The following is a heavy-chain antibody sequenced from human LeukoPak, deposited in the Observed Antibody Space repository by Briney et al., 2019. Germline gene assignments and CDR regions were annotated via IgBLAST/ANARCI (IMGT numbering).Heavy chain of an antibody. Sequence: SETLSLTCAVYGGSFSGYYWSWIRQPPGKGLEWIGEINHSGSTNYNPSLKSRVTISVDTSKNQFSLKLSSVTAADTAVYCCARGLASIAVAGKDQDQYYFDYWGQGTLVTVSS. CDR3: ARGLASIAVAGKDQDQYYFDY. J-gene: IGHJ4*02. V-gene: IGHV4-34*01. CDR2: INHSGST. CDR1: GGSFSGYY. D-gene: IGHD6-19*01.